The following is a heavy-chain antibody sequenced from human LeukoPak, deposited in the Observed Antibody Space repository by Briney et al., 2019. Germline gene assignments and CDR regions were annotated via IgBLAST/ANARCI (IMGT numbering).Heavy chain of an antibody. J-gene: IGHJ6*02. CDR1: GDTLIELA. CDR3: ATARQYDDFAGYPWYYGLDV. CDR2: LDPEDGAT. D-gene: IGHD3/OR15-3a*01. Sequence: ASVKVSCKVSGDTLIELAIHWVRQAPGKGLEWMEGLDPEDGATMYAQKFEGRVSMTEDTTTDTAYMELSSVRSEDTAVYYCATARQYDDFAGYPWYYGLDVWGQGTTVTVSS. V-gene: IGHV1-24*01.